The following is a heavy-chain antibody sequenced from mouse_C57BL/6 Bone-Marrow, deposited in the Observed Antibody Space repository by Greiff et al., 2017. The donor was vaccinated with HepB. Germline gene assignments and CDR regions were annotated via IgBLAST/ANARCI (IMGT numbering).Heavy chain of an antibody. CDR2: ISYDGSN. V-gene: IGHV3-6*01. Sequence: ESGPGLVKPSQSLSLTCSVTGYSITSGYYWNWIRQFPGNKLEWMGYISYDGSNNYNPSLKNRISITRDTSKNQFFLKLNSVTTEDTATYYCARDYGSTWGGAMDYWGQGTSVTVSS. CDR3: ARDYGSTWGGAMDY. CDR1: GYSITSGYY. J-gene: IGHJ4*01. D-gene: IGHD1-1*01.